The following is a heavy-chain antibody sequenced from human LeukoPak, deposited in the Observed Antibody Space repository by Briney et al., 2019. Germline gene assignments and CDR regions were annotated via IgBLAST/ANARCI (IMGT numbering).Heavy chain of an antibody. CDR2: ISSSGNT. CDR3: VKGRISEDGLDF. J-gene: IGHJ4*02. V-gene: IGHV3-23*01. D-gene: IGHD6-13*01. CDR1: RWTFIKSA. Sequence: GWALTLSCAASRWTFIKSAMPWLGQTPARGRAGVSSISSSGNTYYADSVKGRFTISRGNSKNMLYLQMNSLRAKDTAVYYCVKGRISEDGLDFWGQGNLVTVSS.